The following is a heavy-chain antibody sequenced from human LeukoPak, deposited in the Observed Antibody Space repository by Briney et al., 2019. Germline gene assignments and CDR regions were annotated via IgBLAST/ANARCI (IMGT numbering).Heavy chain of an antibody. Sequence: SETLSLTCTVSGGSVSSGSYYWSWIRQPPGKGLEWIGEINHSGSTNYNPSLKSRVTISVDTSKNQFSLKLSSVTAADTAVYYCARVSKYSSGWTRGYYFDYWGQGTLVTVSS. J-gene: IGHJ4*02. CDR2: INHSGST. V-gene: IGHV4-39*07. CDR1: GGSVSSGSYY. D-gene: IGHD6-19*01. CDR3: ARVSKYSSGWTRGYYFDY.